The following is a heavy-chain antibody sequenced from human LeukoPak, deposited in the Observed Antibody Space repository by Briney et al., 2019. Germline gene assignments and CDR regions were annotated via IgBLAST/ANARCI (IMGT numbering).Heavy chain of an antibody. J-gene: IGHJ6*02. CDR3: AREKYSYGYYYYYGMDV. D-gene: IGHD5-18*01. V-gene: IGHV3-30-3*01. CDR2: ISYDGSNK. CDR1: GFTFSSYA. Sequence: PGGSLRLSCAASGFTFSSYAMHWVRQAPGKGLEWVAVISYDGSNKYYADSVKGRFTISRDNSKNTLYLQMNSLRAEDTAVYYCAREKYSYGYYYYYGMDVWGQGTTVTVSS.